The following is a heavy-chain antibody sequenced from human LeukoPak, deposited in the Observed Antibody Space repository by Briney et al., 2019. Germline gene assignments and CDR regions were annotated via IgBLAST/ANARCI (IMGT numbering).Heavy chain of an antibody. CDR1: GFTFSSYA. CDR3: AKVLDIVVVVAATSFDY. D-gene: IGHD2-15*01. V-gene: IGHV3-23*01. J-gene: IGHJ4*02. Sequence: GGSLRLSCAASGFTFSSYAMSWVRQAPGKGLEWVSAISGSGGSTYYADSVEGRFTISRDNSKNTLYLQMNSLRAEDTAVYYCAKVLDIVVVVAATSFDYWGQGTLVTVSS. CDR2: ISGSGGST.